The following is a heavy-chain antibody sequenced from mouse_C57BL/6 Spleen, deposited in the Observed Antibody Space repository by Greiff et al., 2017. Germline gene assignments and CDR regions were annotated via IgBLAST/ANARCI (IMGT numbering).Heavy chain of an antibody. J-gene: IGHJ3*01. CDR3: TTGLYGTYFDY. D-gene: IGHD2-1*01. Sequence: EVQLQQSGAELVRPGASVKLSCTASGFNIKDDYMHWVKQRPEQGLEWIGWIDPENGDTEYASKFQGKATITADTSSNTAYLQLSSLTSEDTAVYYCTTGLYGTYFDYWGQGTLVTVSA. CDR2: IDPENGDT. CDR1: GFNIKDDY. V-gene: IGHV14-4*01.